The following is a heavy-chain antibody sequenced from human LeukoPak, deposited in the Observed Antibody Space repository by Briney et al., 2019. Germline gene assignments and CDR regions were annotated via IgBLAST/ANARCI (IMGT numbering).Heavy chain of an antibody. CDR1: GFTFTSSA. D-gene: IGHD4-23*01. V-gene: IGHV1-58*02. Sequence: SVKVSCKASGFTFTSSAMQWVRQARGQRLEWIGWIVVGSGNTNYAQKFQERVTITRDMSTSTAYMELSSLRSEDTAVYYCAADGGLTKAPEIGYCYYYMDVWGKGTTVTVSS. CDR3: AADGGLTKAPEIGYCYYYMDV. CDR2: IVVGSGNT. J-gene: IGHJ6*03.